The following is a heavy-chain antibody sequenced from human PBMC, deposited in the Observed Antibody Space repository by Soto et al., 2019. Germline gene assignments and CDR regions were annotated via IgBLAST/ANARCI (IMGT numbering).Heavy chain of an antibody. CDR1: GGSISSSNW. CDR2: IYHSGST. D-gene: IGHD3-10*02. V-gene: IGHV4-4*02. J-gene: IGHJ6*02. Sequence: QVQLQESGPGLVKPSGTLSLTCAVSGGSISSSNWWSWVRQPPGKGLEWIGEIYHSGSTNDNPSLKSRVTISVDKSKNQFSLKLSAVTAADTAVYYCASVRGGYYYAMDVWGQGTTVTVSS. CDR3: ASVRGGYYYAMDV.